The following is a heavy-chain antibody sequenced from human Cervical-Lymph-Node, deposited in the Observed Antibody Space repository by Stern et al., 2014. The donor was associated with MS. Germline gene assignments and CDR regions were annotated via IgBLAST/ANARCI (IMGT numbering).Heavy chain of an antibody. Sequence: QVQLQESGSGLVKPSQTLSLTCAVSGGSISSGGYSWSWIRQPPGKGLEWIGYIYHSGSTYSNPSLKSRVTISVDRSKTQFALKLSSVTAADTAVYYCARSSTVTPNAFDIWGQGTMVTVS. D-gene: IGHD4-17*01. V-gene: IGHV4-30-2*01. J-gene: IGHJ3*02. CDR2: IYHSGST. CDR3: ARSSTVTPNAFDI. CDR1: GGSISSGGYS.